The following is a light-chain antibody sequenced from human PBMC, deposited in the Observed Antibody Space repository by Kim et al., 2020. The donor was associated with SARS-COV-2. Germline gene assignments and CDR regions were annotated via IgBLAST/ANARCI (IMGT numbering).Light chain of an antibody. Sequence: QSITISCTGTSSDIGAYDYVSWYQQHPGKAPRLMIYEVSSRPSGVSNRFSGSKSGNTASLTISGLQAEDEADYYCNSYTSSSTLYVFGTGTKVTVL. J-gene: IGLJ1*01. CDR1: SSDIGAYDY. V-gene: IGLV2-14*01. CDR2: EVS. CDR3: NSYTSSSTLYV.